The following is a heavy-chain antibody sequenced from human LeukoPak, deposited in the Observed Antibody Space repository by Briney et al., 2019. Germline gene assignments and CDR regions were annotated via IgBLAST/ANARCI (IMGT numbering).Heavy chain of an antibody. Sequence: GGSLRLSCAASGFTFSDYYMSWIRQAPGKGLEWVSYISSSGSTIYYADSVKGRFTISRDNSRNTLFLQMNSLRAEDTAVYYCAKASYDSSGYGGTSWFDPWGQGTLVTVSS. J-gene: IGHJ5*02. CDR3: AKASYDSSGYGGTSWFDP. V-gene: IGHV3-11*04. D-gene: IGHD3-22*01. CDR2: ISSSGSTI. CDR1: GFTFSDYY.